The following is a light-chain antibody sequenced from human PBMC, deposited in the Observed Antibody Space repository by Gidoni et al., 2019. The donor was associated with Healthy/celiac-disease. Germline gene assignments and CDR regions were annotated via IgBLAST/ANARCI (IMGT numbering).Light chain of an antibody. CDR1: QSVSSN. J-gene: IGKJ4*01. V-gene: IGKV3-15*01. CDR2: GAS. CDR3: QQYNNWPQSLT. Sequence: EIVMTQSPATLSVSPGERATLSCRASQSVSSNLAWYQQKPGQAPRLLIYGASTRANGIPARFSGSGSGTEFTLTISSLQSEDFAVYYCQQYNNWPQSLTFGGGTKVEIK.